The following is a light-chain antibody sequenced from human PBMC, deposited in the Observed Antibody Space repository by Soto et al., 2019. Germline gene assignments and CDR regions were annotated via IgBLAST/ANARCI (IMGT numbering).Light chain of an antibody. CDR1: SSNIGSNA. CDR3: AIRDDSLNGPV. CDR2: TNN. V-gene: IGLV1-44*01. J-gene: IGLJ2*01. Sequence: QPVLTQPPSASGTPGRRVTISCSGSSSNIGSNAFNWYQQLPGRAPKVLIYTNNQRPSGVPDRFSGSKSGTSASLAISGLQSEDEADYYCAIRDDSLNGPVFGGGTKVTVL.